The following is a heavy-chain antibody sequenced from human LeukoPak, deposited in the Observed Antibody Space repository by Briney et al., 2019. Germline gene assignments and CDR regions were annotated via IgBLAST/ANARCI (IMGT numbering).Heavy chain of an antibody. V-gene: IGHV3-49*04. Sequence: PGGSLRLSCTASGFTFGDYAMTWVRQAPGKGLEWVGFIASETYGGTAEYAASVKGRFTISRDDSKSIAYLQMNSLKTEDAAVYYCTRDMEMATTYLDYWGQGTLVTVSS. D-gene: IGHD5-24*01. CDR3: TRDMEMATTYLDY. J-gene: IGHJ4*02. CDR1: GFTFGDYA. CDR2: IASETYGGTA.